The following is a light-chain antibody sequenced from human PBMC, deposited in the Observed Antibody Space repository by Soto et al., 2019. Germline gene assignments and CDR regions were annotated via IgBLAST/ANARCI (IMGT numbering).Light chain of an antibody. CDR3: QYYDESMWT. CDR1: QSVSSSY. J-gene: IGKJ1*01. CDR2: GAS. V-gene: IGKV3D-20*01. Sequence: EIVLTQSPATLSLSPGEGATLACGASQSVSSSYLAWYQQKPGLAPRLVIYGASTRATGIPARFSGSGAGTDFTLSINRLEPEDFAVYYCQYYDESMWTFGQGTKV.